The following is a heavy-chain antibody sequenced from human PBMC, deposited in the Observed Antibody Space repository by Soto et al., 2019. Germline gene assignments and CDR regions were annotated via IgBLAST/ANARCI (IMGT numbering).Heavy chain of an antibody. CDR3: WRGPGGYGNWFEP. Sequence: PSETLSLSSAVYCGSFSRYDLSWIRQPPGKRVELIGEINHIXSINHNPSLKSRVTISVDTSKNQFSLKLNSVTAADTAVYYCWRGPGGYGNWFEPGGQGTLVTVSS. J-gene: IGHJ5*02. CDR2: INHIXSI. V-gene: IGHV4-34*01. D-gene: IGHD5-12*01. CDR1: CGSFSRYD.